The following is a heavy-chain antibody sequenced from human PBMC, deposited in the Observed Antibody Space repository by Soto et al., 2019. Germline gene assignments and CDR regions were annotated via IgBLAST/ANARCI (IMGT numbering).Heavy chain of an antibody. CDR3: ARGEVGATTPNFDY. Sequence: QVQLVESGGGVVQPGRSLRLSCAASGFTFSSYGMHWVRQAPGKGLEWVAVIWYDGSNKYYADSVKGRFTISRDNSKNPLYLQMNSLRAEATAVYYCARGEVGATTPNFDYWGQGTLVTVSS. CDR2: IWYDGSNK. D-gene: IGHD1-26*01. V-gene: IGHV3-33*01. CDR1: GFTFSSYG. J-gene: IGHJ4*02.